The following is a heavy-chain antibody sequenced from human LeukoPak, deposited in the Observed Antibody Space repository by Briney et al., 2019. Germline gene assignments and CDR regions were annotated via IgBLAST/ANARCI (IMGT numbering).Heavy chain of an antibody. CDR1: GGSISSSNYY. Sequence: SETLSLTCTVSGGSISSSNYYWGWIRQPPGKGLEWIASMYYSGSTYYNPSLKSRVTISVGTSKNQFSLKLSSVTAADTAVYYCAGTNYDSSGYLTGYNWFDPWGQGTLVTVSS. CDR3: AGTNYDSSGYLTGYNWFDP. CDR2: MYYSGST. V-gene: IGHV4-39*01. D-gene: IGHD3-22*01. J-gene: IGHJ5*02.